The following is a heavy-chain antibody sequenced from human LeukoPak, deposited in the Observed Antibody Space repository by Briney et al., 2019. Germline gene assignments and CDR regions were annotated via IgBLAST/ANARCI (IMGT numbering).Heavy chain of an antibody. V-gene: IGHV3-21*01. J-gene: IGHJ4*02. CDR3: PRGRCDFWSGYYPPYYFDY. CDR2: ISSSSSYI. D-gene: IGHD3-3*01. CDR1: GFTFSSYS. Sequence: AGGSLRLSCAASGFTFSSYSMNWVRQAPGKGLEWVSSISSSSSYIYHADSVKGRFTISRDNAKNSLYLQMNSLRAEDTAVYYCPRGRCDFWSGYYPPYYFDYWGQGTLVTVSS.